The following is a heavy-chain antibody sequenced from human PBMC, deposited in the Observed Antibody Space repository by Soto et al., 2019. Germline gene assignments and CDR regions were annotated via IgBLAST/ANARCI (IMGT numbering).Heavy chain of an antibody. CDR2: INHSGST. CDR1: GGSFSGYY. J-gene: IGHJ6*02. D-gene: IGHD6-6*01. V-gene: IGHV4-34*01. CDR3: ARRYSSSSRGMDV. Sequence: SETLSLTCAVYGGSFSGYYWSWIRQPPGKGLEWIGEINHSGSTNYNPSLKRRVTISVDTSKNQFSLKLSSVTAADTAVYYCARRYSSSSRGMDVWGQGTTVTVSS.